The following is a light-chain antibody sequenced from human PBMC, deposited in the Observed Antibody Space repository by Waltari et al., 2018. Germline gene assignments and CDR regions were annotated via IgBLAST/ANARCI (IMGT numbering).Light chain of an antibody. CDR1: QSVDNY. CDR3: QQRSNWPLT. Sequence: IVLTQSPGTLSFSPGQRATLSCRASQSVDNYLAWYQQNPGQAPRLLIYDAFKRATDIPARFSGSGSGTDFTLTISSLEPEDFAVYYCQQRSNWPLTFGGGTKVEI. V-gene: IGKV3-11*01. CDR2: DAF. J-gene: IGKJ4*01.